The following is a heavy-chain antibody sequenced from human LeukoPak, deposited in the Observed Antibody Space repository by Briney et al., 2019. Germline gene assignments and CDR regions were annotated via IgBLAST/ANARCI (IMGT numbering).Heavy chain of an antibody. V-gene: IGHV3-74*01. Sequence: PGGSLRLSCAASGFTFSSYWMHWARQAPGKGLVWVSRIRSDGSSIYADSVKGRFTISRDNAKNTLYLQMNSLRAEDTAVYYCAREERTQLWLGGYMDVWGKGTTVTISS. CDR1: GFTFSSYW. J-gene: IGHJ6*03. CDR2: IRSDGSS. CDR3: AREERTQLWLGGYMDV. D-gene: IGHD5-18*01.